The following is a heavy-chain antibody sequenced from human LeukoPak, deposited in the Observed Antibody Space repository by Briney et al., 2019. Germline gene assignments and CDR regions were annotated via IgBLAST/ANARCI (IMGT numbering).Heavy chain of an antibody. CDR1: GGSISSYY. Sequence: PSETLSLTCTVSGGSISSYYWSWIRQPPGKGLEWIGYIYYSGSTNYNPSLKSRVTISVDTSKNQFSLKLSSVTAADTAVYYCARDLQHYDILTGYSPGAFDIRGQGTMVTVSS. CDR3: ARDLQHYDILTGYSPGAFDI. CDR2: IYYSGST. D-gene: IGHD3-9*01. J-gene: IGHJ3*02. V-gene: IGHV4-59*01.